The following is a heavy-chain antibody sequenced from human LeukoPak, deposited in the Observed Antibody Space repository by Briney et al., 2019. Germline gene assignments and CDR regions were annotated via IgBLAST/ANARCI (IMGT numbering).Heavy chain of an antibody. V-gene: IGHV3-7*01. J-gene: IGHJ4*02. CDR3: ARDGGHSTDLDY. D-gene: IGHD2-8*02. CDR1: GFTFSRHW. Sequence: GGSLRLSCATSGFTFSRHWMSWVRQTPGKGPEWVANIKQDGSERYYVHSVRGRFTISRDNAKNSLYLQMNSLRAEVTAVYYCARDGGHSTDLDYWGQGILVTVSS. CDR2: IKQDGSER.